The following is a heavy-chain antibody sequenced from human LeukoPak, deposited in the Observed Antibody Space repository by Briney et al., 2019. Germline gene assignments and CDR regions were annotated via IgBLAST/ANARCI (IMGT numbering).Heavy chain of an antibody. CDR3: ASRVLRYFDWFEL. J-gene: IGHJ5*02. Sequence: PGGSLRLSCAVSGFTFRSHAMSWVRQAPGKGLEWVSVIYSGGSTYYADSVKGRFTISRDNSKNTLYLQMNSLRAEDTAVYYCASRVLRYFDWFELWGQGTLVTVSS. CDR1: GFTFRSHA. CDR2: IYSGGST. V-gene: IGHV3-53*01. D-gene: IGHD3-9*01.